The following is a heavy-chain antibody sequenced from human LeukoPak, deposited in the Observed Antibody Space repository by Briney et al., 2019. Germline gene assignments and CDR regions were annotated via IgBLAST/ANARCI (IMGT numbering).Heavy chain of an antibody. V-gene: IGHV3-11*04. D-gene: IGHD2-2*01. J-gene: IGHJ4*02. Sequence: KPGGSLRLSCAASGLIFSDYYMSWIRQAPGKGLEWVSYISSSGTTVNYADSVKGRFTTSRDNAKNSLYLQMNSLRAEDTALYYCAKLVVPAANAADSWGQGTMVTVSS. CDR3: AKLVVPAANAADS. CDR1: GLIFSDYY. CDR2: ISSSGTTV.